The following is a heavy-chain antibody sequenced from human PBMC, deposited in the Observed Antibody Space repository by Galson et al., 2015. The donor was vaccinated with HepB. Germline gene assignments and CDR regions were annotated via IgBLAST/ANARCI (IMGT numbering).Heavy chain of an antibody. CDR3: ARDDRVVSDATSDWFDP. V-gene: IGHV1-18*01. D-gene: IGHD2-2*01. CDR2: ISGYNGKT. J-gene: IGHJ5*02. CDR1: GFLLTSFG. Sequence: SVKVSCKASGFLLTSFGISWVRQAPGQGLQWMGWISGYNGKTNYAQNFQGRLTLTTDTSTGTAYMELRSLRSDDTAVYFCARDDRVVSDATSDWFDPWGQGTLITVSS.